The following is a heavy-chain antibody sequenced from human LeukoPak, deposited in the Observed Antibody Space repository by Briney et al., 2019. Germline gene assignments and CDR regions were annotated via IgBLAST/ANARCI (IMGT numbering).Heavy chain of an antibody. D-gene: IGHD1-14*01. CDR1: GFTFSSFG. V-gene: IGHV3-33*01. CDR2: IWYDGSEK. CDR3: ARGGNAFDI. J-gene: IGHJ3*02. Sequence: GGSLRLSCAASGFTFSSFGMHWVRQAPGKGQEWVAVIWYDGSEKFYADSVKGRFTISRDNSKNTLYRQMNSLRVEDTAAYYCARGGNAFDIWGQGTVVTVSS.